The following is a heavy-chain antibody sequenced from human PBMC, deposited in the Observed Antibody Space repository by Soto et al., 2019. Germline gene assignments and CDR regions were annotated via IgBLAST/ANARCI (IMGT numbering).Heavy chain of an antibody. CDR2: ISYDGSTK. Sequence: GGSLRLSCAASGFTFSYYDLHWVRQAPGKGLEWVAAISYDGSTKYYADPVKGRLTISRDNSKNTLYLQMNSLRAEDTAVYYCARGARVGAEPNFDYWGQGTPVTVSS. CDR1: GFTFSYYD. J-gene: IGHJ4*02. CDR3: ARGARVGAEPNFDY. V-gene: IGHV3-30-3*01. D-gene: IGHD1-26*01.